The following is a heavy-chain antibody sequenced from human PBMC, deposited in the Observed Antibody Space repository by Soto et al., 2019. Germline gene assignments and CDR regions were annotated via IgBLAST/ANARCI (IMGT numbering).Heavy chain of an antibody. CDR1: GGSISSYY. D-gene: IGHD1-1*01. Sequence: SETLSLTCTVSGGSISSYYWSWIRQPPGKGLEWIGYVSYTGSTYYNPSLQSRVTISLGTSMNRFSLKVASVTAADPAVSYCARLSVDLNDYWSLDPWGQGTLVPVSS. V-gene: IGHV4-59*13. CDR3: ARLSVDLNDYWSLDP. J-gene: IGHJ5*02. CDR2: VSYTGST.